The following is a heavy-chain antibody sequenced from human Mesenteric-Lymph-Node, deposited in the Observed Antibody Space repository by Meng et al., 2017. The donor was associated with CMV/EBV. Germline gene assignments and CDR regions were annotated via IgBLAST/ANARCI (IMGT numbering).Heavy chain of an antibody. CDR1: GYDFTSDW. CDR2: IYPGDSDV. CDR3: ARLQGSANYFDY. D-gene: IGHD3-10*01. J-gene: IGHJ4*02. Sequence: KVSCKGSGYDFTSDWIAWVRQMPGKGLEWMGIIYPGDSDVRYSPSFQGQVTVSVDKSISTAYLQWSSLKASDTAMYYCARLQGSANYFDYWGQGSLVTVSS. V-gene: IGHV5-51*01.